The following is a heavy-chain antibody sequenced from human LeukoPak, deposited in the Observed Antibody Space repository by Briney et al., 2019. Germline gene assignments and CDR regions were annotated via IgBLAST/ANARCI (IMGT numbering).Heavy chain of an antibody. CDR3: ARDGSGNSNYFDF. Sequence: SETLSLTCTVSGGSISSSSYYWGWIRQPPGKGLEWIGSIYYSGSTYYNPSLKSRVAISVDTSKNQFSLKLSSVTAADTAVYYCARDGSGNSNYFDFWGQGTLVTVSS. V-gene: IGHV4-39*07. D-gene: IGHD3-10*01. CDR1: GGSISSSSYY. CDR2: IYYSGST. J-gene: IGHJ4*02.